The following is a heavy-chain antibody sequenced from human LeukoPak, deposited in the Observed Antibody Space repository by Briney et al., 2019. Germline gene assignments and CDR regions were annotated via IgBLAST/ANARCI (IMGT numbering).Heavy chain of an antibody. V-gene: IGHV3-23*01. Sequence: GGTLRLSCAASGFTFSSYGMSWVRQAPGKGLEWVSAISGSGGSTYYADSVKGRFTISRDNAKNSLYLQMNSLRAEDTAVYYCASGAGYDAFDIWAKGQWSPSLQ. CDR1: GFTFSSYG. CDR2: ISGSGGST. D-gene: IGHD5-24*01. CDR3: ASGAGYDAFDI. J-gene: IGHJ3*02.